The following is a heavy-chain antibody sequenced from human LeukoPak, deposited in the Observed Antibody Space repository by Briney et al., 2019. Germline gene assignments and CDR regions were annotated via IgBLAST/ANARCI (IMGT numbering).Heavy chain of an antibody. CDR2: IWYDGSNK. D-gene: IGHD6-6*01. CDR3: AKDSGYSSSSYDY. J-gene: IGHJ4*02. CDR1: GFTLSSYG. V-gene: IGHV3-33*06. Sequence: GRSLRLSCAASGFTLSSYGMHWVRQAPGKGLEWVAVIWYDGSNKYYADSVKGRFTISRDNSKNTLYLQMNSLRAEDTAVYYCAKDSGYSSSSYDYWGQGTLVTVSS.